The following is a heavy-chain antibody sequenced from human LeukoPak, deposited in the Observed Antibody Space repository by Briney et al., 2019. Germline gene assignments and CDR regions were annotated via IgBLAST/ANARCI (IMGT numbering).Heavy chain of an antibody. CDR3: AKARPTYMFRGVPLDV. Sequence: PGGSLRLSCAASGFTFSSYGIQWVRQAPGKGLEWVAAISYDESNQSYADSVKGRFTISRDNSKNTLYLQMNSLRAEDTAVYYCAKARPTYMFRGVPLDVWGKGTTVPVSS. CDR2: ISYDESNQ. J-gene: IGHJ6*04. CDR1: GFTFSSYG. D-gene: IGHD3-10*01. V-gene: IGHV3-30*18.